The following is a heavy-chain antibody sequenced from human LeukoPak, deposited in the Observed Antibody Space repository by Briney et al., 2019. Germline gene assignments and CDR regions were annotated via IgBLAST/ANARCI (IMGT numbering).Heavy chain of an antibody. J-gene: IGHJ4*02. D-gene: IGHD3-3*01. CDR3: ARYDYDFWSGYWFDY. CDR2: IYHSGST. CDR1: GYSISSGYY. V-gene: IGHV4-38-2*01. Sequence: TPSETLSLTCAVSGYSISSGYYWGWIRQPPGKGLEWIGSIYHSGSTYYNPSLKSRVTISVDTSKNQFSLKLSSVTAADTAVYYCARYDYDFWSGYWFDYWGQRTLVTVSS.